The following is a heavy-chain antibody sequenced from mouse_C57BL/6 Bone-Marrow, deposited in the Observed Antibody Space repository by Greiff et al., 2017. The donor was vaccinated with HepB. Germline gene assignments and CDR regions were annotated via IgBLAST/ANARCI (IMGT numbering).Heavy chain of an antibody. J-gene: IGHJ2*01. CDR1: GYSITSGYY. CDR2: ISYDGSN. V-gene: IGHV3-6*01. CDR3: ARGGLDYFDY. Sequence: EVKLQESGPGLVKPSQSLSLTCSVTGYSITSGYYWNWIRQFPGNKLEWMGYISYDGSNNYNPSLKNRISITRDTSKNQFFLKLNSVTTEDTATYYCARGGLDYFDYWGQGTTLTVSS. D-gene: IGHD2-2*01.